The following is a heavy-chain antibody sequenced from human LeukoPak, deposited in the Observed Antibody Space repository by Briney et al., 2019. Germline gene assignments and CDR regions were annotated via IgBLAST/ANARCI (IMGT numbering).Heavy chain of an antibody. CDR3: ARVDRTWGYCSSTSCSRAYYMDV. J-gene: IGHJ6*03. CDR2: MNPNSGNT. CDR1: GYTFTSYD. V-gene: IGHV1-8*03. Sequence: GASVKVSCKASGYTFTSYDINWVRQATGQGLEWMGWMNPNSGNTGYAQKFQGRVTITRNTSISTAYMELSSLRSEDTAVYYCARVDRTWGYCSSTSCSRAYYMDVWGKGTTVTVSS. D-gene: IGHD2-2*01.